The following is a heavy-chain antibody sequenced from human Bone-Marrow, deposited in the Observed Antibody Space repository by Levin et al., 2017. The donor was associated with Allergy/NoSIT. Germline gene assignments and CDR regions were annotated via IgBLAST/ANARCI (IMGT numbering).Heavy chain of an antibody. Sequence: PSETLSLTCTVSGDAITSDEYYWSWIRQSPGKGLECVGYIYYSGGTYYNPSLQSRSVMSVDTSKNQFSLRLTSVTAADTATYYCARLHYGRGTFEIWGQGTTVTVSS. J-gene: IGHJ3*02. V-gene: IGHV4-30-4*01. CDR3: ARLHYGRGTFEI. CDR1: GDAITSDEYY. D-gene: IGHD4-17*01. CDR2: IYYSGGT.